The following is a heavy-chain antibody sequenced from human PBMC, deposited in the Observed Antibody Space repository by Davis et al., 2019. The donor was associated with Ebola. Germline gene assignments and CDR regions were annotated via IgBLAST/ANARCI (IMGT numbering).Heavy chain of an antibody. V-gene: IGHV3-48*01. Sequence: PGGSLRLSCTASGFTFGDYAMTWVRQAPGKGLEWVSYISSSSSTIYYADSVKGRFTISRDNAKNSLYLQMNSLRAEDTAVYYCAIANRGPVADTGDYWGQGTLVTVSS. CDR3: AIANRGPVADTGDY. J-gene: IGHJ4*02. CDR1: GFTFGDYA. CDR2: ISSSSSTI. D-gene: IGHD6-19*01.